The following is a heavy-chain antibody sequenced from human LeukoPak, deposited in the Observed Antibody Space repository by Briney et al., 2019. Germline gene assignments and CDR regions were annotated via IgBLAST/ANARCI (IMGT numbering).Heavy chain of an antibody. J-gene: IGHJ5*01. Sequence: PSETLSLTCTVSGDSINTGGYYWTWVRQHPGKGLEWMGYIYYSGRTYFNPSLKCRVSMSVDTSKNQFPLTLNSVTAADTAVYYCVRDRPYYGFESWGQGTLVTVSS. CDR3: VRDRPYYGFES. V-gene: IGHV4-31*03. CDR2: IYYSGRT. CDR1: GDSINTGGYY. D-gene: IGHD3-3*01.